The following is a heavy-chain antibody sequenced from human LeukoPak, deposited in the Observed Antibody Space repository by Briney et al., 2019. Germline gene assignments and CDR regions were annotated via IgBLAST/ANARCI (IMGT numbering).Heavy chain of an antibody. CDR2: INTDGSTT. V-gene: IGHV3-74*01. D-gene: IGHD3-16*02. J-gene: IGHJ4*02. Sequence: PGGPLRLSCAASGFTFSNDWMHWVRQAPGKGLVWVSRINTDGSTTTYADSVKGRFTISRDNAKNTLYLQMNSLRVEDTAVYYCARSRGGSYHYWGQGTLVSVSS. CDR3: ARSRGGSYHY. CDR1: GFTFSNDW.